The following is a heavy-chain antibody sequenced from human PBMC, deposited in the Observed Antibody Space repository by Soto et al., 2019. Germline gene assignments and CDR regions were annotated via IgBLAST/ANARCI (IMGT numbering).Heavy chain of an antibody. CDR3: AKASNFDWLLRKVY. J-gene: IGHJ4*02. D-gene: IGHD3-9*01. CDR1: GFTFSSYA. CDR2: ISGSGGST. Sequence: PGGSLRLSCAASGFTFSSYAMSWVRQAPGKGLEWVSAISGSGGSTYYADSVKGRFTISRDNSKNTLYLQMNSLRAEDTAVYYCAKASNFDWLLRKVYWGQGTLVTVSS. V-gene: IGHV3-23*01.